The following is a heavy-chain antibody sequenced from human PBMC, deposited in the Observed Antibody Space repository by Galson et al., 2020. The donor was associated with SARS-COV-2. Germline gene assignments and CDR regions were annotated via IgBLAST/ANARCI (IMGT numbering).Heavy chain of an antibody. J-gene: IGHJ3*01. CDR3: ARATLIRGVVPGFDV. V-gene: IGHV4-4*07. Sequence: SQTLSLTCSVSGGSMSSYYWSWIRQPAGKGLEWIGRTYSSGDTSYNPSLESRVTISADTSTNQFSLRLSSVTAADTAVYYCARATLIRGVVPGFDVWGQGTMVTVSS. CDR2: TYSSGDT. CDR1: GGSMSSYY. D-gene: IGHD3-10*01.